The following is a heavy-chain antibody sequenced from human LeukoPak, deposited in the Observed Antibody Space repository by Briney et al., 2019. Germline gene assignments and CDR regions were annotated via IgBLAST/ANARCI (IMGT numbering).Heavy chain of an antibody. CDR3: ARVSAPPRIYDSSGYYMDY. CDR2: IKQDGSEK. J-gene: IGHJ4*02. CDR1: GFTFSSYW. Sequence: GGSLRLSCAASGFTFSSYWMSWVRQAPGKGLEWVANIKQDGSEKYYVDSVKGRFTISRDNAKNSLYLQMNSLRAEDTAVYYCARVSAPPRIYDSSGYYMDYWGQGTLVTVSS. D-gene: IGHD3-22*01. V-gene: IGHV3-7*01.